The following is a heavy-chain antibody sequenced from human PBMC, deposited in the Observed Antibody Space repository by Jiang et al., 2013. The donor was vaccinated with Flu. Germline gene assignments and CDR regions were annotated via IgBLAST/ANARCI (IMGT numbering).Heavy chain of an antibody. CDR2: ISWNSGSI. CDR3: AKDTDGWDYCSGGSCQRQFDY. CDR1: GFTFDDYA. V-gene: IGHV3-9*01. Sequence: QLVESGGGLVQPGRSLRLSCAASGFTFDDYAMHWVRQAPGKGLEWVSGISWNSGSIGYADSVKGRFTISRDNAKNSLYLQMNSLRAEDTALYYCAKDTDGWDYCSGGSCQRQFDYWGQGTLVTVSS. D-gene: IGHD2-15*01. J-gene: IGHJ4*02.